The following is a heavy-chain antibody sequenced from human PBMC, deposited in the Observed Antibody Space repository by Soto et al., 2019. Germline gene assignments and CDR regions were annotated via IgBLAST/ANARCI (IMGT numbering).Heavy chain of an antibody. V-gene: IGHV1-69*01. Sequence: QVQLVQSGAEVKKPGSSVKVSCKASGGTFSSYAISWVRQAPGQGLEWMGGIIPIFGTANYAQKFQGRVTITADESTSTAYMELSSLRSEDTAVYYCXXXGKYYYDSSGYYYXDYWGQGTLVTVSS. D-gene: IGHD3-22*01. J-gene: IGHJ4*02. CDR3: XXXGKYYYDSSGYYYXDY. CDR2: IIPIFGTA. CDR1: GGTFSSYA.